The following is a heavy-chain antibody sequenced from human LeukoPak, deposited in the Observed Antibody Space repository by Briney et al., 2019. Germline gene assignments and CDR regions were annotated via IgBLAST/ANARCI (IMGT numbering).Heavy chain of an antibody. CDR1: GSTFSSYG. D-gene: IGHD3-22*01. Sequence: GGTLRLSCAASGSTFSSYGMSWVRQAPGKGLEWVSAISGSGGSTYYADSVKGRFTISRDNSKNTLYLQMNSLRAEDTAVYYCDRSYYYDSSGYYTPPLYYFDYWGQGTLVTVSS. CDR3: DRSYYYDSSGYYTPPLYYFDY. J-gene: IGHJ4*02. V-gene: IGHV3-23*01. CDR2: ISGSGGST.